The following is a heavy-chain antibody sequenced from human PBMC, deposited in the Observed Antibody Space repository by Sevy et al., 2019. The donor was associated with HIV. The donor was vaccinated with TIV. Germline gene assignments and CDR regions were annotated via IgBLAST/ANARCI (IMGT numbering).Heavy chain of an antibody. J-gene: IGHJ6*02. CDR2: IYCGDSDT. Sequence: GESLKISCKGSGYSFTEYWIGWVRQMPEKGLEWMGVIYCGDSDTRYIPSFQGQVTISVDKSASTAYLQWSSLKASDTAIYYCARSRGEFLPPYDFYYYGMDVWGQGTTVTVSS. D-gene: IGHD3-10*01. CDR3: ARSRGEFLPPYDFYYYGMDV. CDR1: GYSFTEYW. V-gene: IGHV5-51*01.